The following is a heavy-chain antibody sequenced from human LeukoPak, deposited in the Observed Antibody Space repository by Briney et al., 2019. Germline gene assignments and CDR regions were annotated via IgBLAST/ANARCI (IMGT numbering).Heavy chain of an antibody. D-gene: IGHD3-10*01. V-gene: IGHV4-30-2*01. CDR1: GGSISSGGYY. J-gene: IGHJ5*02. CDR3: ARARITMVRGVAADWFDP. Sequence: SETLSLTCAVSGGSISSGGYYWSWVRQPPGTGLEWIGYIYHSGSTYYNPSLKSRVTISVDRSKNQFSLKLSSVTAADTAVYYCARARITMVRGVAADWFDPWGQGTLVTVSS. CDR2: IYHSGST.